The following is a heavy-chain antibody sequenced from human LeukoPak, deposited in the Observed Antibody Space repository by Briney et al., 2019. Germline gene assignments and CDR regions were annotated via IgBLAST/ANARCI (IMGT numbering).Heavy chain of an antibody. V-gene: IGHV5-51*01. CDR1: GYSFTSYW. D-gene: IGHD3-16*01. CDR3: ARGGSDNWFDP. CDR2: IYPGDSDT. Sequence: GESLKISCKGSGYSFTSYWLGLVRQIPRKGLGWMGIIYPGDSDTRYSPSFQGQVTISADKSISTAYLQWSSLKASDTAMYYCARGGSDNWFDPWGQGTLVTVSS. J-gene: IGHJ5*02.